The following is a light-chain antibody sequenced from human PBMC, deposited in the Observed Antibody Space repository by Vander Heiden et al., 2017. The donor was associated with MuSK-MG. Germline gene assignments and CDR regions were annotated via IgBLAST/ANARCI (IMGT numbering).Light chain of an antibody. CDR2: EVS. CDR1: IRDVGNYYF. Sequence: LSHRVIVSGSPGQSITILCTGTIRDVGNYYFVSWYQPHPGKAPKLMIYEVSKRPSGVSNRFSGSKSGITSSLTISRLQAVDEADYSCCSHTDSSYLVFGGGTKLTVL. CDR3: CSHTDSSYLV. J-gene: IGLJ2*01. V-gene: IGLV2-23*02.